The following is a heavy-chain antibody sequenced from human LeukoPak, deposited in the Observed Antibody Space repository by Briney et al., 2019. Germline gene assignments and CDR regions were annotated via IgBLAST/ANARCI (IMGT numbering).Heavy chain of an antibody. CDR1: GGSISSYY. V-gene: IGHV4-59*01. Sequence: SETLSLTCTVSGGSISSYYWSWIRQPPGEGLEWIGYIYYSGSTNYNPSLKSRVTISVDTSKNQFSLKLSSVTAADTAVYYCARWYSNFAFDYWGQGTLVTVSS. J-gene: IGHJ4*02. CDR2: IYYSGST. D-gene: IGHD4-11*01. CDR3: ARWYSNFAFDY.